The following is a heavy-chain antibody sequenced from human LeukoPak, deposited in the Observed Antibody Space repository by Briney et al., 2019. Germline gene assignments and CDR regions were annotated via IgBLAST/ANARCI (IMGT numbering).Heavy chain of an antibody. CDR1: GCTFSSYA. V-gene: IGHV3-23*01. J-gene: IGHJ4*02. CDR3: AKDKTFYYDKSGFYYFDY. CDR2: ISDSGRKT. D-gene: IGHD3-22*01. Sequence: PGGSLRLSCAASGCTFSSYAMSWVRQAPGKGLEWVSAISDSGRKTYYADSVKGRFTISRDNSKNTLYLQRNSLRAEDTAVFYCAKDKTFYYDKSGFYYFDYWGQGTLVTVSS.